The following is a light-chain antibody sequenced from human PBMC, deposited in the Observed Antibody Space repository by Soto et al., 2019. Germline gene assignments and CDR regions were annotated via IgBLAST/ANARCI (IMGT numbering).Light chain of an antibody. CDR3: QQYGSSHPIT. CDR2: GTS. Sequence: EIVLTQSPGTLSLSPGERATLSCRARQSLSSNHLGWYLTWYQQNHPQTPRLLIYGTSSRATGIPDRFSGSGSGTDFTLTISRLEPEDFAVYYCQQYGSSHPITFGQGTRLEIK. V-gene: IGKV3-20*01. CDR1: QSLSSNH. J-gene: IGKJ5*01.